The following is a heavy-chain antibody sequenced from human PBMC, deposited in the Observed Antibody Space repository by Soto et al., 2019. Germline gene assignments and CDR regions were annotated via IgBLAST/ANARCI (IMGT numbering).Heavy chain of an antibody. J-gene: IGHJ2*01. V-gene: IGHV2-5*02. CDR2: IYWDDDK. D-gene: IGHD3-10*01. CDR3: IRHYTWGTNYLWHFDP. CDR1: GFSLSSSGVG. Sequence: QITLKESGPTLVKPTQTLTLTCTLSGFSLSSSGVGVGWIRQPPGKALEWLALIYWDDDKRYSPSLKIRLTITPDPTKTPVALTMTNMPPVDTSTHYCIRHYTWGTNYLWHFDPWGSGTLFPVSS.